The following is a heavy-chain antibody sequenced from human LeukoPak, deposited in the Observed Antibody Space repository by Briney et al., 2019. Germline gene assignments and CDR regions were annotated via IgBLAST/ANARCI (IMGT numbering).Heavy chain of an antibody. CDR2: IWYDGSNK. Sequence: PGGSLRLSSAASGLTFSSYGMHWVRRAPGKGLEWVAVIWYDGSNKYYADSVKGRFTISRDNSKNTLYLQMNSLRAEDTAVYYCARDYEYQRIQLWPHYFDYWGQGTLVTVSS. V-gene: IGHV3-33*01. J-gene: IGHJ4*02. CDR3: ARDYEYQRIQLWPHYFDY. CDR1: GLTFSSYG. D-gene: IGHD5-18*01.